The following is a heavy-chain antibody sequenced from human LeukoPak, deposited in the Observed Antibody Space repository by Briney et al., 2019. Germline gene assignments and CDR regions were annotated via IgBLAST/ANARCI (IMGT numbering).Heavy chain of an antibody. CDR2: INSDTNIT. J-gene: IGHJ4*02. CDR1: GFSFSSYP. D-gene: IGHD1-26*01. V-gene: IGHV3-48*02. CDR3: AKDLFGNIVGATQSMFDY. Sequence: EPGGSLRLSCVASGFSFSSYPMNWVRQAPGKGLEWVSHINSDTNITPYTASVSGRFTISRDNANNSLYLHVNSLRDEDTAVYYCAKDLFGNIVGATQSMFDYWGQGTLVTVSS.